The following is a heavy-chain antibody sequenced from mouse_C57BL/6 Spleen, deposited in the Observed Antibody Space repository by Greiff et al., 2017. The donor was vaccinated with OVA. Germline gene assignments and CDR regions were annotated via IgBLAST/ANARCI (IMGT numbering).Heavy chain of an antibody. CDR2: INPSNGGT. V-gene: IGHV1-53*01. Sequence: QVQLQQPGPELVKPGASVKLSCKASGYTFTSYWMHWVKQRPGQGLEWIGNINPSNGGTNYNEKFKSKATLTVDKSSSTAYMLLSSLTSEDSAVYYCAREGPSSSYWYFDVWGTGTTVTVSS. CDR3: AREGPSSSYWYFDV. CDR1: GYTFTSYW. J-gene: IGHJ1*03. D-gene: IGHD1-1*01.